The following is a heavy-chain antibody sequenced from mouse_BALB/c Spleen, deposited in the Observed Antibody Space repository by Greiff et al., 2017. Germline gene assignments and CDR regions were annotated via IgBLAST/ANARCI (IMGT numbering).Heavy chain of an antibody. J-gene: IGHJ3*01. CDR3: ARDYGSPFAY. D-gene: IGHD1-1*01. Sequence: EVQRVESGGGLVKPGGSLKLSCAASGFTFSSYAMSWVRQTPEKRLEWVASISSGGSTYYPDSVKGRFTISRDNARNILYLQMSSLRSEDTAMYYCARDYGSPFAYWGQGTLVTVSA. CDR1: GFTFSSYA. V-gene: IGHV5-6-5*01. CDR2: ISSGGST.